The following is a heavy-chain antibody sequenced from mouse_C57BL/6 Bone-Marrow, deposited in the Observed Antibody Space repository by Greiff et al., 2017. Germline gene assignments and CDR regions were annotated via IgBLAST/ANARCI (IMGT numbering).Heavy chain of an antibody. CDR2: ISDGGSYT. CDR1: GFTFSSYA. CDR3: ARSDGYSFAY. D-gene: IGHD2-3*01. Sequence: EVKLMESGGGLVKPGGSLKLSCAASGFTFSSYAMSWVRQTPEKRLEWVATISDGGSYTYYPDNVKGRFTISRDNAKNTLFLQMTSLRSEDTAMYYCARSDGYSFAYWGQGTLVTVSA. J-gene: IGHJ3*01. V-gene: IGHV5-4*03.